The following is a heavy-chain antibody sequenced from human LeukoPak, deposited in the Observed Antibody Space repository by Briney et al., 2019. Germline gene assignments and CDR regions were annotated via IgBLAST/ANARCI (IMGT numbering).Heavy chain of an antibody. CDR3: AKDGGYGDLNFDY. CDR1: GFTFSSYG. CDR2: ISYDGSNK. J-gene: IGHJ4*02. Sequence: PGGSRRLSWAASGFTFSSYGMDWARQAPGKGLEWVAVISYDGSNKYYADSVKGRFTISRDNSKNTLYLQMNSLRADDTPVYYCAKDGGYGDLNFDYWGQGTLVTVSS. D-gene: IGHD4-17*01. V-gene: IGHV3-30*18.